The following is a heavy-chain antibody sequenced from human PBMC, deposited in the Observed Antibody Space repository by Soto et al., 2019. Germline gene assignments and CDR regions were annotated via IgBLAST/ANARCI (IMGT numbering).Heavy chain of an antibody. J-gene: IGHJ4*02. CDR2: IYTSGST. V-gene: IGHV4-59*10. Sequence: SETLSLTCAIYGGSISSYYWSWIRQPAGKGLEWIGRIYTSGSTNYNPSLKSRVTMSVDTSKNQFSLKLSSVTAADTAVYYCARVPYSSSWYDYWGQGTLVTVSS. CDR1: GGSISSYY. D-gene: IGHD6-13*01. CDR3: ARVPYSSSWYDY.